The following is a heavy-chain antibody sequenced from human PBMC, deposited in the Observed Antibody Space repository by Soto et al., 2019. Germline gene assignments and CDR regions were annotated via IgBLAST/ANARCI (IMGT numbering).Heavy chain of an antibody. CDR2: IWYDGSNK. CDR3: ARNLGRGYCSSTSCPDGMDV. D-gene: IGHD2-2*01. Sequence: GGSLRLSCAASGFTFSSYGMHWVRQAPGKGLEWVAVIWYDGSNKYYADSVKGRFTISRDNSKNTLYLQMNSLRAEDTAVYYCARNLGRGYCSSTSCPDGMDVWGQGTTVTVSS. V-gene: IGHV3-33*01. CDR1: GFTFSSYG. J-gene: IGHJ6*02.